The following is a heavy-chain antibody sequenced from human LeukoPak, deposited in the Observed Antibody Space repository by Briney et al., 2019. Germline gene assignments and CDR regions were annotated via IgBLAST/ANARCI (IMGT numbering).Heavy chain of an antibody. CDR1: EFSVGSNY. J-gene: IGHJ4*02. Sequence: GGSLRLSCAASEFSVGSNYMTWVRQAPGKGLEWVAVISYDGSNKYYADSMKGRFTISRDNSKNTLYLQMNSLRAEDTAVYYCASATIFGVVIYYWGQGTLVTVSS. CDR2: ISYDGSNK. V-gene: IGHV3-30*03. CDR3: ASATIFGVVIYY. D-gene: IGHD3-3*01.